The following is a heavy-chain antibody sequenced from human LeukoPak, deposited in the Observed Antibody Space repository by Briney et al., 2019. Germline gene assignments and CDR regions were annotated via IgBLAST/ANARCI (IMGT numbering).Heavy chain of an antibody. CDR1: GYSFTSYW. Sequence: GESLKISCKGSGYSFTSYWIGWVRQMPGKGLEWMGIIYPGDSDTRYSPSFQGQVTSSADKSISTAYLQWSSLKASDTAMYYCARRGWSALGENWFDPWGQGTLVTVSS. CDR3: ARRGWSALGENWFDP. CDR2: IYPGDSDT. D-gene: IGHD3-3*01. V-gene: IGHV5-51*01. J-gene: IGHJ5*02.